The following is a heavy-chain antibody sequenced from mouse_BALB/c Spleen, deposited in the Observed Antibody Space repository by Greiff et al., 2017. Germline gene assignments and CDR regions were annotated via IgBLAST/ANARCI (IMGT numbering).Heavy chain of an antibody. CDR2: INPSSGYT. CDR1: GYTFTSYT. J-gene: IGHJ4*01. V-gene: IGHV1-4*01. Sequence: VMLVESGAELARPGASVKMSCKASGYTFTSYTMHWVKQRPGQGLEWIGYINPSSGYTNYNQKFKDKATLTADKSSSTAYMQLSSLTSEDSAVYYCARAGLYAMDYWGQGTSVTVSS. CDR3: ARAGLYAMDY.